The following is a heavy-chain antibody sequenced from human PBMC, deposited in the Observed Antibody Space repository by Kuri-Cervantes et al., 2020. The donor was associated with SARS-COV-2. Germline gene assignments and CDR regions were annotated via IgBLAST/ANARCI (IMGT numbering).Heavy chain of an antibody. D-gene: IGHD2-15*01. CDR2: MNPDSGNT. Sequence: ASVKVSCKASGYTFTSYGISWVRQAPGQGLEWMGWMNPDSGNTGYAQKFQGRVTMTRNTSISTAYMELSSLRSEDTAVYYCARVGRGGDWYFDLWGRGTLVTVSS. J-gene: IGHJ2*01. CDR3: ARVGRGGDWYFDL. CDR1: GYTFTSYG. V-gene: IGHV1-8*02.